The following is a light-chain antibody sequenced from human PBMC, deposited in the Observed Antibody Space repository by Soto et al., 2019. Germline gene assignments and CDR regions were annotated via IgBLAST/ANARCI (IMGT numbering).Light chain of an antibody. Sequence: EIVLTQSPGTLSLSPGERATLSCRASRSVSSSYLAWYQQKPGQAPRLLIYGASSRAAGIPDRFSGSESGTDFTLTISRLEPEDSAVYFCQQYSNSRTFGQGTKVDIK. V-gene: IGKV3-20*01. CDR2: GAS. CDR3: QQYSNSRT. J-gene: IGKJ1*01. CDR1: RSVSSSY.